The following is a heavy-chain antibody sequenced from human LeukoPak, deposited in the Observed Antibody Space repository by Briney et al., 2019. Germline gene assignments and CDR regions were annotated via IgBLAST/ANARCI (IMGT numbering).Heavy chain of an antibody. V-gene: IGHV3-NL1*01. CDR2: IYSGGST. CDR3: AKDRRVRGVILFDY. CDR1: GFTFSSYA. J-gene: IGHJ4*02. D-gene: IGHD3-10*01. Sequence: GGSLRLSCAASGFTFSSYAMHWVRQAPGKGLEWVSVIYSGGSTYYADSVKGRFTISRDNSKNTLYLQMNSLRAEDTAVYYCAKDRRVRGVILFDYWGQGTLVTVSS.